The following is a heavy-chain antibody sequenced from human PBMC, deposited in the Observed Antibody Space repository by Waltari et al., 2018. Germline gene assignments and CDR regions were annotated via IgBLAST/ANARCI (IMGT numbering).Heavy chain of an antibody. D-gene: IGHD6-13*01. J-gene: IGHJ6*02. Sequence: QVQLVESGGGVVQPGRSLRLSCAASGFTFSSYGMHWVRQAPGKGLEWVAVIGYDGSNKYCADSVKGRFTISRDNSKNTLYLQMNSLRAEDTAVYYCARRYSSSWSISYGMDVWGQGTTVTVSS. V-gene: IGHV3-33*01. CDR1: GFTFSSYG. CDR3: ARRYSSSWSISYGMDV. CDR2: IGYDGSNK.